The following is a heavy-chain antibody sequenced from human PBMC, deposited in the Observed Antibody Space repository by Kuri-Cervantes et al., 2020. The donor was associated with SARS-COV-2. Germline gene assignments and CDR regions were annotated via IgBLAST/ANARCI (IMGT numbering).Heavy chain of an antibody. CDR2: IYHSGST. Sequence: SETLSLTCTVSGGSIRSGSYYWGWIRQSPGKGLEWIGSIYHSGSTYYNPSLKSRVTISVDTSKNQFSLKLSSVTAADTAVYYCAREGGSRYHDAFDIWGQGTMVTVSS. CDR3: AREGGSRYHDAFDI. V-gene: IGHV4-39*07. CDR1: GGSIRSGSYY. D-gene: IGHD2-15*01. J-gene: IGHJ3*02.